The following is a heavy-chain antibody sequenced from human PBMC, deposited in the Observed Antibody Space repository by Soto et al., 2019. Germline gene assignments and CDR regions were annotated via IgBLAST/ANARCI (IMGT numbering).Heavy chain of an antibody. D-gene: IGHD3-16*01. V-gene: IGHV4-30-4*01. J-gene: IGHJ4*02. CDR1: GGSTSSDNY. CDR2: IYYSGNT. CDR3: AREGGESSDGLYYFDS. Sequence: SETMSLTCTVSGGSTSSDNYWSWIRQPPGKGLEWIGHIYYSGNTDYNPSLKSRLAISIDTSKNQFSLKLSSVTAADTAVYFCAREGGESSDGLYYFDSWGQGSLVTVSS.